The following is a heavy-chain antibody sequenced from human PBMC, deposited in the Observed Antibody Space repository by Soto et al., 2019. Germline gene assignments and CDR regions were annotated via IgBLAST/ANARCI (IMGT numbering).Heavy chain of an antibody. CDR3: AGDYGSGSYRFDY. CDR1: GDSFRSYS. D-gene: IGHD3-10*01. J-gene: IGHJ4*02. V-gene: IGHV4-59*01. Sequence: SETLSLTCTVSGDSFRSYSWSWIRQPPGRGLEWIGYIYYSGSTTYNPSLKSRLTMSIDTSKNQFSLRLTSVTAADTAIYYCAGDYGSGSYRFDYWGQGTRVTVSS. CDR2: IYYSGST.